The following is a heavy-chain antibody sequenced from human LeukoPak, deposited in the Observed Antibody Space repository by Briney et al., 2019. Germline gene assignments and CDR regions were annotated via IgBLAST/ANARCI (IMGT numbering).Heavy chain of an antibody. V-gene: IGHV3-7*01. CDR3: ARVRGYSYGASDY. J-gene: IGHJ4*02. CDR1: GFTFSSYW. CDR2: IKQDGSGK. D-gene: IGHD5-18*01. Sequence: PGGSLRLSCAASGFTFSSYWMSWVRQAPGKGLEWLASIKQDGSGKYYVDSVKGRFTISRDNAKNSLYLQMNSLRAEDTAVYYCARVRGYSYGASDYWGQGTLVTVSS.